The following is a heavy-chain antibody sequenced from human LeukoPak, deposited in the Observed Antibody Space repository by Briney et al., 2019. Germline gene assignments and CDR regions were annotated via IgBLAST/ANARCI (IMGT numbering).Heavy chain of an antibody. CDR3: ARKYYGSGSCPNYYYGMDV. CDR1: GGTFSSYG. Sequence: ASVKVSCKASGGTFSSYGISWVRQAPGQGLEWMGGIIPILGTPNYAQKFQGRVTITADESTSTAYMELSSLRSEDTAMYSCARKYYGSGSCPNYYYGMDVWGQGTTVAVSS. J-gene: IGHJ6*02. D-gene: IGHD3-10*01. V-gene: IGHV1-69*13. CDR2: IIPILGTP.